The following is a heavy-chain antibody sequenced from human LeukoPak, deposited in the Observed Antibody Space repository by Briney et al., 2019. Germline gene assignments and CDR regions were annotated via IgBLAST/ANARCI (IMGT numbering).Heavy chain of an antibody. V-gene: IGHV4-59*08. Sequence: SETLSLTCTVSGGSISSYYWSWIRQPPGKGLEWIGYIYYSGSTNYNPSLKSRVTISVDTSKNQFSLKLSSVTAADTAVYYCARQGYSYGYWHYYYGMDVWGQGTTVTVSS. CDR1: GGSISSYY. D-gene: IGHD5-18*01. J-gene: IGHJ6*02. CDR3: ARQGYSYGYWHYYYGMDV. CDR2: IYYSGST.